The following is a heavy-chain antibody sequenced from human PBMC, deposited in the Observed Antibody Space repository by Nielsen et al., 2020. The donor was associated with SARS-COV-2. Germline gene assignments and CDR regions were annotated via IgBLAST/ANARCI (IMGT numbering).Heavy chain of an antibody. Sequence: SETLSLTCTVSGDSISSGNYYWTWIRQHPGKSLEWIGYIYSGGSAYYSPSLKSRLTISVDTSKNQFSLELSSVTAADTAIYFCARELSDCNESPCHRLGFDPWGRGILVTVSS. D-gene: IGHD2/OR15-2a*01. CDR2: IYSGGSA. CDR1: GDSISSGNYY. CDR3: ARELSDCNESPCHRLGFDP. J-gene: IGHJ5*02. V-gene: IGHV4-31*03.